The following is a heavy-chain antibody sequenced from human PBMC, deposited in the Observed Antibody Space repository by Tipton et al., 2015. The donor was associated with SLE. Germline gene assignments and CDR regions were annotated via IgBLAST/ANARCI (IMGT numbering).Heavy chain of an antibody. V-gene: IGHV4-30-2*01. CDR2: IYHSGST. Sequence: LRLSCAVSGGSISSGGYSWSWIRQPPGKGLEWIGYIYHSGSTYYNPSLKSRVTISVDRSKNQFSLKLSSVTAADTAVYYCARDNTGAGPGFWGQGTLVTVSS. CDR1: GGSISSGGYS. CDR3: ARDNTGAGPGF. D-gene: IGHD3-10*01. J-gene: IGHJ4*02.